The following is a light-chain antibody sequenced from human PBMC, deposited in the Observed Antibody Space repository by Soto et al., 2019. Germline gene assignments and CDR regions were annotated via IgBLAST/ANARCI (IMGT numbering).Light chain of an antibody. V-gene: IGLV2-14*01. J-gene: IGLJ1*01. Sequence: QSALTQPASVSGSPGQSITISCTGTSSDVGGYNYVSWYQQHPGEAPKLMIYEVSNQPSGVPDRFSGSKSGNTASLTISGLQAADEADYYCSLYTSENTYVFGTGTKVTVL. CDR3: SLYTSENTYV. CDR2: EVS. CDR1: SSDVGGYNY.